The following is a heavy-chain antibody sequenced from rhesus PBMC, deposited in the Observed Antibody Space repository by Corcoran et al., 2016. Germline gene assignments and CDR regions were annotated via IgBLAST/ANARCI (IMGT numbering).Heavy chain of an antibody. Sequence: QLQLQESGPGLVKPSETLSLTCAVSGYSISSGYGWSWIRQPPGKGLEWIGYISYSGSTSYNPSLKGRVTISRDTSKNQFSLKLSSVTAADTAVYYCASTALRAAAGNDYWGQGVLVTVSS. CDR1: GYSISSGYG. J-gene: IGHJ4*01. V-gene: IGHV4-122*02. CDR2: ISYSGST. CDR3: ASTALRAAAGNDY. D-gene: IGHD6-31*01.